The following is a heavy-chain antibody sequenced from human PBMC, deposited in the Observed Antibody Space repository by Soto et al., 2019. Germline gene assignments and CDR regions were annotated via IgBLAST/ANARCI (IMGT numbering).Heavy chain of an antibody. D-gene: IGHD2-21*02. CDR3: ARHPSDFWFDP. CDR2: IYYSGST. Sequence: QLQLQESGPGLVKPSETLSLTCTVSGGSISSSSYFWGWIRQPPGKGLEWIGSIYYSGSTYYNPSLKSGVTLSVDTSKIQFCRKLSSVTAADTAVYYCARHPSDFWFDPWGQGTLVTVSS. V-gene: IGHV4-39*01. CDR1: GGSISSSSYF. J-gene: IGHJ5*02.